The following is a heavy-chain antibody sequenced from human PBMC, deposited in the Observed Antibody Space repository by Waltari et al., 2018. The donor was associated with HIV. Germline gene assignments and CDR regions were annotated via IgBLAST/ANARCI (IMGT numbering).Heavy chain of an antibody. Sequence: EVQLVESGGGLVQPGGSLRLACAASGFSFSSYWMHWVRQAPGKGLVWGSRIKRDVSRSEYADSVKGRFTISRDNAKNTLYLQINSLRAEDTAVYFCAREGATSGSYFFDCWGQGTLVTVSS. V-gene: IGHV3-74*03. CDR3: AREGATSGSYFFDC. J-gene: IGHJ4*02. CDR1: GFSFSSYW. D-gene: IGHD1-26*01. CDR2: IKRDVSRS.